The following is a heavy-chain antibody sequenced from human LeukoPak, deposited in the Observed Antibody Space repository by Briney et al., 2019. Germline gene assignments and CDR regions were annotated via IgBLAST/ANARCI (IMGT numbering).Heavy chain of an antibody. D-gene: IGHD2-21*02. Sequence: PGGSLRLSCAASGFTFSSYAMSWVRQAPGKGLEWVPAISGSGGSTYYADSVKGRFTISRDNSKNTLYLQMNSLRAEDTAVYYCAKDHPKYIYCGGDCYPYYFDYWGQGTLVTVSS. CDR2: ISGSGGST. CDR3: AKDHPKYIYCGGDCYPYYFDY. CDR1: GFTFSSYA. V-gene: IGHV3-23*01. J-gene: IGHJ4*02.